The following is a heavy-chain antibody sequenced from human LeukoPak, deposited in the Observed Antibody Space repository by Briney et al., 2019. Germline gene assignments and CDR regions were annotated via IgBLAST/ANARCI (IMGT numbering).Heavy chain of an antibody. CDR1: KFNFNSYG. CDR3: AKDPNGDYIGTFDI. Sequence: GGSLRLSCATSKFNFNSYGLTWVRQAPGKGLEWVSSISGSGGGTQYAASVQGRFTISRDNPKNTLYLQMNSLRAEDTAVYYCAKDPNGDYIGTFDIWGQGTMVTVSS. CDR2: ISGSGGGT. J-gene: IGHJ3*02. D-gene: IGHD4-17*01. V-gene: IGHV3-23*01.